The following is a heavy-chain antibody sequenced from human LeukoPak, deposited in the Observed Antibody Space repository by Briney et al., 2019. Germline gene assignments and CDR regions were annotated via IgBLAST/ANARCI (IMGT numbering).Heavy chain of an antibody. J-gene: IGHJ5*02. CDR1: GDSMNEYY. CDR3: ARPPLYDWFDP. V-gene: IGHV4-59*01. Sequence: SETLSLTCTVSGDSMNEYYWSWVRQPPGQGLEWIGYVYYSGSTTYNPSLKSRVNITIDTSKNQFSLTLTSVTAADTAVYYCARPPLYDWFDPWGQGTLVTVTS. D-gene: IGHD2/OR15-2a*01. CDR2: VYYSGST.